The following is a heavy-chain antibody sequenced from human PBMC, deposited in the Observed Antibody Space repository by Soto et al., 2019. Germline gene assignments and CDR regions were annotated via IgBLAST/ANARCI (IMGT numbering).Heavy chain of an antibody. CDR2: IDSEGGTI. J-gene: IGHJ4*02. V-gene: IGHV3-74*01. CDR1: GFTFTSHW. Sequence: EVQLVESGGGLVQPGGSLTLSCAASGFTFTSHWMHWVRQAPGKGLMWVSRIDSEGGTIDYADSVEGRFTISRDNVKKMLYLQMSSLRADDTAVYYCARNNWGIDFWGQGVWVTVSS. D-gene: IGHD7-27*01. CDR3: ARNNWGIDF.